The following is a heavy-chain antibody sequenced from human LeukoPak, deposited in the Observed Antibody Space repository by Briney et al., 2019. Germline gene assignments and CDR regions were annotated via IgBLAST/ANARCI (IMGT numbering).Heavy chain of an antibody. Sequence: PGGSLRLSCAASGFTFSSYWMSWVRQAPGEGLGWVANIKQVGSEKYYVDSVKGRFTISRDNAKNSLYLQMNSLRAEDTAVYYCARDGGDDSSGYYPFDYWGQGTLVTVSS. J-gene: IGHJ4*02. D-gene: IGHD3-22*01. CDR2: IKQVGSEK. CDR1: GFTFSSYW. V-gene: IGHV3-7*01. CDR3: ARDGGDDSSGYYPFDY.